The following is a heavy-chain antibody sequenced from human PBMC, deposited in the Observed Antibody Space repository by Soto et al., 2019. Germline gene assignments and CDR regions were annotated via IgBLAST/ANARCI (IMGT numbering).Heavy chain of an antibody. D-gene: IGHD6-13*01. J-gene: IGHJ4*02. V-gene: IGHV3-30*18. CDR3: AKDYGPKAPYPYSNTHTDF. CDR1: GFTFSSYG. Sequence: QRHLVESGGGVVQPGRSLRLSCAASGFTFSSYGMHWIRQAPGKGLEWVAVIIHDGAFKDYADSVKGRFTISRDNSENTLFLEMNSLGPSDTAVYYCAKDYGPKAPYPYSNTHTDFWGQGTRVTVSS. CDR2: IIHDGAFK.